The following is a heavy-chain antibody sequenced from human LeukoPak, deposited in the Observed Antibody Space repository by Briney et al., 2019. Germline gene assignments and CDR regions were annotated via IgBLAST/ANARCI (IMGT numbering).Heavy chain of an antibody. D-gene: IGHD6-13*01. CDR2: IYNSGST. J-gene: IGHJ5*02. Sequence: SETLSLTCTVSGVSISSYYWGWIRQPPGKGLEWIGNIYNSGSTYYNPSLKSRVTISVDTSKNQFSLKLSSVTAADTAVYYCARQAYSSNLGWFDPWGQGTLVTVSS. V-gene: IGHV4-39*01. CDR3: ARQAYSSNLGWFDP. CDR1: GVSISSYY.